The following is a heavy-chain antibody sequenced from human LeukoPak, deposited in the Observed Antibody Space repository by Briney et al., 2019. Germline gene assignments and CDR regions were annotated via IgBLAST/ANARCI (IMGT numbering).Heavy chain of an antibody. D-gene: IGHD5-24*01. V-gene: IGHV3-30*18. J-gene: IGHJ4*02. CDR2: ISYDGSNK. CDR1: GFTFSTYG. CDR3: AKDYGDGYNYQFDY. Sequence: PGGSLRLSCAASGFTFSTYGMHWVRQAPGKGLEWVAVISYDGSNKYYADSVKGRFTISRDNSKNTLYLQMNSLRAEDTAVYYCAKDYGDGYNYQFDYWGQGTLVTVSS.